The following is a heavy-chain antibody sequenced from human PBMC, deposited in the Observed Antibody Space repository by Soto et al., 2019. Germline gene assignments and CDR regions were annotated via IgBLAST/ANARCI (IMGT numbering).Heavy chain of an antibody. CDR3: ARELITPDAFDI. V-gene: IGHV3-7*01. D-gene: IGHD3-16*01. CDR1: GCTFSSYW. Sequence: WGSLRLSCAASGCTFSSYWMSWVRQAPGKGLEWVANIKQDGSEKYYVDSVKGRFTISRDNAKNSLYLQMNSLRAEDTAVYDCARELITPDAFDIWGQGTMFTVSS. J-gene: IGHJ3*02. CDR2: IKQDGSEK.